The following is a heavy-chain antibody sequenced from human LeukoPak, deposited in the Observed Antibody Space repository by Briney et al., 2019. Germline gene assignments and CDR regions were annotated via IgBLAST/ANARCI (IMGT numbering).Heavy chain of an antibody. CDR3: ARPGTTYYSYIMDV. V-gene: IGHV4-39*01. D-gene: IGHD1-1*01. CDR2: IYYSGST. CDR1: GGSISSSSYY. Sequence: SETLSLTCTVSGGSISSSSYYWGWIRQPPGKGLEWIGSIYYSGSTYYNPSLKSRVTISVDTSKNQFSLNLSSVTAADTAVYYCARPGTTYYSYIMDVWGQGTTVTVSS. J-gene: IGHJ6*02.